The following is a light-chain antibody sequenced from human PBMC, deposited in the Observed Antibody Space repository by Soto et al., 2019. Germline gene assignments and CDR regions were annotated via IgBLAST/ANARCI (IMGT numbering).Light chain of an antibody. V-gene: IGKV1-27*01. J-gene: IGKJ1*01. CDR3: QKYNSAPQT. Sequence: DIQMTQSPSSLSASVGDRVTITCRASQGISTYLAWYQQKPGKVPKLLIYAASTLQSGVPSRFSGSGSGTDFTLTISSLQPEDVATYYCQKYNSAPQTFGQGTQVEIK. CDR1: QGISTY. CDR2: AAS.